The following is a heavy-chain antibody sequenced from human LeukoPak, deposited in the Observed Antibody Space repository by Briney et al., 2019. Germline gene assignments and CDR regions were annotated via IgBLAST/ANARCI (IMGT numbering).Heavy chain of an antibody. Sequence: PSETLSLTCAVSGGSISSYYWSWIRQPAGKGLEWIGRIYTSGTTNYNPSLKSRVTMSVDTSKNQFSLNLNSVTAADTAVYYCAGTSPRAATFDYWGQGTLVTVSS. CDR3: AGTSPRAATFDY. V-gene: IGHV4-4*07. CDR1: GGSISSYY. CDR2: IYTSGTT. D-gene: IGHD2-15*01. J-gene: IGHJ4*02.